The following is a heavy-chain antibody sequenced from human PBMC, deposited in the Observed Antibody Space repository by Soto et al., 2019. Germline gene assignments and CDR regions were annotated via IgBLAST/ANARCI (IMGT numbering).Heavy chain of an antibody. J-gene: IGHJ5*02. D-gene: IGHD2-15*01. Sequence: QVQLQESGPGLVKPSETLSLTCTVSGGSITSHYWSWIRQPPGKGLEYIGYIYYSGRTSYNPSFKSRIPMSVDTSKSQFPLKLSSVTGADTAVYYCARQYCSAGSCYSPWGQGTLVTVSS. V-gene: IGHV4-59*11. CDR2: IYYSGRT. CDR1: GGSITSHY. CDR3: ARQYCSAGSCYSP.